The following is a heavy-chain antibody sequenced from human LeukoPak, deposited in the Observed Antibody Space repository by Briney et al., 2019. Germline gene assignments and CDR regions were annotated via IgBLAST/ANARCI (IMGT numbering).Heavy chain of an antibody. J-gene: IGHJ4*02. CDR3: TRVGGRGVYYFDY. Sequence: GGSLRLSCTASGFTFGDYAMSWVRQAPGKGLEWVGFIRSKAYGGTTEYAASVKGRFTISRDDSKSIAYLQMNSLKTEDTAVYCCTRVGGRGVYYFDYWGQGTLVTVSS. V-gene: IGHV3-49*04. D-gene: IGHD6-13*01. CDR2: IRSKAYGGTT. CDR1: GFTFGDYA.